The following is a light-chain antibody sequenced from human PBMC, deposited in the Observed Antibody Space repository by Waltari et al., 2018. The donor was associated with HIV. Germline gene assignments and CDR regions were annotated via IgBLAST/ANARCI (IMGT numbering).Light chain of an antibody. Sequence: DVVTTQSPDTLSLSLGERATINCKSSQNVVLRTNTGDYHHIAWYQHKPGQPPKLLFYWASVRESGVPDRFSASGSGTDFSLTISSLQAEDVAVYYCHQYYIPPYTFGPGTKVDI. V-gene: IGKV4-1*01. CDR2: WAS. CDR1: QNVVLRTNTGDY. J-gene: IGKJ3*01. CDR3: HQYYIPPYT.